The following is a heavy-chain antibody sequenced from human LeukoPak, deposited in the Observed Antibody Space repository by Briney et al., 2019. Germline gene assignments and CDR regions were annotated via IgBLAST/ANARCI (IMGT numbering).Heavy chain of an antibody. J-gene: IGHJ4*02. CDR3: ARGGYYYDSSGRNPFDY. V-gene: IGHV1-2*02. D-gene: IGHD3-22*01. CDR1: GYTFTGYY. Sequence: ASVKVSCKASGYTFTGYYIHWVRQAPGQGLEWVGWINPNSGGTNYAQKFQGRVTMTRDTSISTAYMELSRVRSDDTAVYYCARGGYYYDSSGRNPFDYWGQGTLITVSS. CDR2: INPNSGGT.